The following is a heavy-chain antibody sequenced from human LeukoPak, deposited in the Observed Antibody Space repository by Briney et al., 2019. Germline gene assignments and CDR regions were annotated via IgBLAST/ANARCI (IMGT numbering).Heavy chain of an antibody. V-gene: IGHV3-48*03. CDR2: ISGSSSTI. D-gene: IGHD2-15*01. CDR1: GFTFSSYE. J-gene: IGHJ4*01. CDR3: ARRYFSGSWSYHFDN. Sequence: PGGSLRLSCAASGFTFSSYEMNWVRQAPGKGLEWVSYISGSSSTIYYADSVKGRLTISRDNAKNSLYLQMNSLRAEDTAVYYCARRYFSGSWSYHFDNWGHGTLVTVSS.